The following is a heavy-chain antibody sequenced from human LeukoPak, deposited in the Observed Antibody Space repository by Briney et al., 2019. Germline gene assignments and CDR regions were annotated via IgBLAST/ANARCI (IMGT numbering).Heavy chain of an antibody. Sequence: PGGSLRLSCAASGFTFSSYAMHWVRQAPGKGLGWVAVISYDGSNKYYADSVKGRFTISRDNSKNTLYLQMNSLRAEDTAVYYCASGSSGSNWFDPWGQGTLVTVSS. D-gene: IGHD6-19*01. V-gene: IGHV3-30-3*01. CDR1: GFTFSSYA. CDR3: ASGSSGSNWFDP. J-gene: IGHJ5*02. CDR2: ISYDGSNK.